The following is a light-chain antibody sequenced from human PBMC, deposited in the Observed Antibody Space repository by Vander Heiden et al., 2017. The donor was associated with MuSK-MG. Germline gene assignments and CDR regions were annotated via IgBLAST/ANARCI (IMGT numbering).Light chain of an antibody. CDR3: GLGIRSLL. CDR1: HSDIGAYDY. CDR2: DVT. J-gene: IGLJ1*01. V-gene: IGLV2-14*03. Sequence: QSALTQPASVSGSPGQSITISCTGTHSDIGAYDYVSWYQHLPGKAPKLLIFDVTNRPSGVSTRFSGAKSGNTASLTISGLRAEDEADYYCGLGIRSLLFGSGTRVAVL.